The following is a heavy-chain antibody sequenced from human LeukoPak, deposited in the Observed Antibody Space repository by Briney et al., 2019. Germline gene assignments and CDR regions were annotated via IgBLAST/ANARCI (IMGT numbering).Heavy chain of an antibody. Sequence: GGSLRLSCAASGFTFSSYSMNWVRLAPGKGLEWVSSISSSSSYIYYADSVKGRFTISRDNAKNSLYLQMNSLRAEDTAVYYCARGLRSLGYCSSTSCRIYYFDYWGQGTLVTVSS. CDR2: ISSSSSYI. J-gene: IGHJ4*02. CDR1: GFTFSSYS. D-gene: IGHD2-2*01. V-gene: IGHV3-21*01. CDR3: ARGLRSLGYCSSTSCRIYYFDY.